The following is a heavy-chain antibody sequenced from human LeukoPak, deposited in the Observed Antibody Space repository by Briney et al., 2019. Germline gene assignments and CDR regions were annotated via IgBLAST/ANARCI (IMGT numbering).Heavy chain of an antibody. CDR1: GGTFSSYA. Sequence: SVKVSCKASGGTFSSYAISWVRQAPGQGLEWMGGIIPIFGTANYAQKLQGRVTTTADESTSTAYMELSSLRSEDTAVYYCARGVKVVTPNYYYYGMDVWGQGTTVTVSS. CDR3: ARGVKVVTPNYYYYGMDV. D-gene: IGHD4-23*01. J-gene: IGHJ6*02. V-gene: IGHV1-69*13. CDR2: IIPIFGTA.